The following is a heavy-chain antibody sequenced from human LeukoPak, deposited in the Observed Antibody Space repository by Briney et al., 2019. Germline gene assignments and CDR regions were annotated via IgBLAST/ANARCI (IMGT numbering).Heavy chain of an antibody. V-gene: IGHV3-23*01. J-gene: IGHJ4*02. Sequence: GGSLRLSCAASGFTFSSYAMSWVRQAPGKGLEWVSTISSITSNTYYADSVRGRFTISRDNSKSTLYLQMDGLRADDTAVYYCAKRLGDPRAFDYWGQGTLVTVSS. CDR2: ISSITSNT. CDR1: GFTFSSYA. D-gene: IGHD2-21*02. CDR3: AKRLGDPRAFDY.